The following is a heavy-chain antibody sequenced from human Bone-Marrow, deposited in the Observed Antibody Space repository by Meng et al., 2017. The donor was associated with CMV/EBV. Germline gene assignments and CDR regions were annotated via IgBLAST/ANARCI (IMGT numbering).Heavy chain of an antibody. Sequence: ASVKVSCKAAGYTFTGYYMHWVRQAPGQGLEWMGWINPNSGGTNYAQKFQGRVTMTRDTSISTAYMVLSRLRSDDTAVYYCARGYSGYDLRPDYRYYYYYGMDVWAQGTTVTVSS. D-gene: IGHD5-12*01. CDR1: GYTFTGYY. CDR3: ARGYSGYDLRPDYRYYYYYGMDV. J-gene: IGHJ6*02. V-gene: IGHV1-2*02. CDR2: INPNSGGT.